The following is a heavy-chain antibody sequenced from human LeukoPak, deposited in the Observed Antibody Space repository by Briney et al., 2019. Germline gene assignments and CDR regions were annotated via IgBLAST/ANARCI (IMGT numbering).Heavy chain of an antibody. CDR2: IYYSGST. D-gene: IGHD5-18*01. CDR3: ARVDPGYSYGQLKRGWFDP. Sequence: SETLSLTCTVSGGSISSYYWSWIRQPPGKGLEWIGYIYYSGSTNYNPSLKGRVTISVDTSKNQFSLKLSSVTAADTAVYYCARVDPGYSYGQLKRGWFDPWGQGTLVTVSS. J-gene: IGHJ5*02. CDR1: GGSISSYY. V-gene: IGHV4-59*01.